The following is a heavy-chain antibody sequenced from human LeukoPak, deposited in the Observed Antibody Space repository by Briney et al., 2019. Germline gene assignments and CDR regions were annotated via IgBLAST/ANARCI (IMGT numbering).Heavy chain of an antibody. Sequence: PSETLSLTCTVSGGSISSYYWSWIRQPPGKGLEWIGYIYYSGSTNYNPSLKSRVTISVDTSKNQFSLKLSSVTAADTAVYYCARRSIVGAADAFDIWGQGTMVTVSS. CDR1: GGSISSYY. CDR3: ARRSIVGAADAFDI. CDR2: IYYSGST. J-gene: IGHJ3*02. D-gene: IGHD1-26*01. V-gene: IGHV4-59*01.